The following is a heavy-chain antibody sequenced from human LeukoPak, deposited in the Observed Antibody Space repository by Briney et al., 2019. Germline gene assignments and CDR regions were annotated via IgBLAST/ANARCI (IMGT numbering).Heavy chain of an antibody. CDR1: GLTFSNYA. V-gene: IGHV3-23*01. CDR3: SKDPNGDYVGAFDM. J-gene: IGHJ3*02. CDR2: ITGSGRGT. D-gene: IGHD4-17*01. Sequence: GGSLRLSCTASGLTFSNYATTWVRQAPGKGLEWVSSITGSGRGTYYADSVKGRFSVTRDNSQNTVFLHMNSLRADDTALYYCSKDPNGDYVGAFDMWGPGTMVTVSS.